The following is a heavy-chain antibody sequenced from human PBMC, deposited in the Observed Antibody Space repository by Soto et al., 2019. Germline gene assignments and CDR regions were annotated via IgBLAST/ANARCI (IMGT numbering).Heavy chain of an antibody. CDR2: IYYSGST. Sequence: QVQLQESGPGLVKPSQTLSLTCTVSGGSISSGGYYWSWIRQHPGKGLEWIGYIYYSGSTYYNPSLKSRVNISVDTSKNQFSLKLSAVTAADTAVYYCAREGGIVGATAADYWGQGTLVTVSS. D-gene: IGHD1-26*01. CDR1: GGSISSGGYY. J-gene: IGHJ4*02. CDR3: AREGGIVGATAADY. V-gene: IGHV4-31*03.